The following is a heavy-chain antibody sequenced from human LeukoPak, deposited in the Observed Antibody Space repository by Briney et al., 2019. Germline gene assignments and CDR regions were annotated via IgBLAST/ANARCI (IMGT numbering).Heavy chain of an antibody. CDR1: GYTFTSDG. V-gene: IGHV1-18*01. CDR2: INAYDGNT. Sequence: GASVKVSCKASGYTFTSDGISWVRQAPGQGLEWMGWINAYDGNTDYAQKLQGRVTMTTDTSTSTAYMELRSLRSDDTAVYYCARDHQRLLWFGELLGAFDIWGQGTMVTVSS. J-gene: IGHJ3*02. D-gene: IGHD3-10*01. CDR3: ARDHQRLLWFGELLGAFDI.